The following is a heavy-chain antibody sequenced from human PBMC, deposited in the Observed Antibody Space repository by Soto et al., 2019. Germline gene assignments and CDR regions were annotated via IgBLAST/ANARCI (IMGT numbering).Heavy chain of an antibody. J-gene: IGHJ4*02. CDR1: GFTFSGSA. D-gene: IGHD7-27*01. V-gene: IGHV3-73*02. CDR2: IRSKANSYAT. CDR3: TRVRGAWGFMDFDY. Sequence: EVQLVESGGGLVQPGGSLKLSCAASGFTFSGSAMHWVRQASGKGLEWVGRIRSKANSYATAYAASVKGRFTISRDDSKNTAYLQMNSLKTEDTAVYYCTRVRGAWGFMDFDYWGQGTLVTVAS.